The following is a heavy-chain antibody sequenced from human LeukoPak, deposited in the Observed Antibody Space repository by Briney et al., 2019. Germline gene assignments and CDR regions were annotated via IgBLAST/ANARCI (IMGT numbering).Heavy chain of an antibody. V-gene: IGHV3-21*01. D-gene: IGHD3-16*01. CDR3: ARDLGDTYAFDI. CDR1: GFSFTTYE. Sequence: PGGSLRLSCAASGFSFTTYEMNWVRQAPGKGLEWVSSISSSSSYIYYADSVKGRFTISRDNAKNSLYLQMNSLRAEDTAVYYCARDLGDTYAFDIWGQGTTVTVSS. CDR2: ISSSSSYI. J-gene: IGHJ3*02.